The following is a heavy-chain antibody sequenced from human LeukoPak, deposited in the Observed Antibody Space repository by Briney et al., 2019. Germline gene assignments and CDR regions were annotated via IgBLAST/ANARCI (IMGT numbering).Heavy chain of an antibody. J-gene: IGHJ4*02. CDR2: LSGSGEST. CDR3: AKVTYDYVWRSYEN. CDR1: GFTFRSYV. V-gene: IGHV3-23*01. D-gene: IGHD3-16*01. Sequence: GGSLRLSCVASGFTFRSYVLSWVRQAPGKGLEWVSALSGSGESTYYADAVKGRFTISRDNSRNTVYLQMNGLRAEDTAVYHCAKVTYDYVWRSYENWGQGTLVTVSS.